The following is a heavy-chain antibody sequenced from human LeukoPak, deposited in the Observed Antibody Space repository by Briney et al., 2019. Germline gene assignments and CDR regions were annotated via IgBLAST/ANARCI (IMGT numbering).Heavy chain of an antibody. Sequence: PGGSLRLSCAASGFTFSSYSMNWVRQAPGKGLEWVSSISSSSSYIYYADSVKGRFTISRDNAKNSLYLQMNSLRAEDTAVYYCAREIPSSGWHQNGDYWGQGTLVTVSS. CDR3: AREIPSSGWHQNGDY. V-gene: IGHV3-21*01. D-gene: IGHD6-19*01. CDR1: GFTFSSYS. CDR2: ISSSSSYI. J-gene: IGHJ4*02.